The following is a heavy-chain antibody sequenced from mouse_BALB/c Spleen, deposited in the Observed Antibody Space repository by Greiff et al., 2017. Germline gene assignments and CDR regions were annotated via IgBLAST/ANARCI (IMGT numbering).Heavy chain of an antibody. Sequence: EVMLVESGGGLVQPGGSLKLSCAASGFTFSSYTMSWVRQTPEKRLEWVAYISNGGGSTYYPDTVKGRFTISRDNAKNTLYLQMSSLKSEDTAMYYCARQDFHYGAYWGQGTLVTVSA. D-gene: IGHD1-1*01. CDR2: ISNGGGST. J-gene: IGHJ3*01. CDR1: GFTFSSYT. V-gene: IGHV5-12-2*01. CDR3: ARQDFHYGAY.